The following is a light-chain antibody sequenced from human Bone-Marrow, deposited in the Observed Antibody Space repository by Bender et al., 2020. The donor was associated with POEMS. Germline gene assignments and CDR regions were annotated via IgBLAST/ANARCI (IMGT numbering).Light chain of an antibody. CDR2: DDD. CDR3: HSYDNTHLHWV. V-gene: IGLV6-57*01. J-gene: IGLJ3*02. CDR1: SGNIASNY. Sequence: NFMLTQPHSVSESPGKTVTISCTRSSGNIASNYVQWFQQRPGGSPTIVIFDDDQRPSGVPDRFSGSIDTSSKSASLTISGLKTEDEADYFCHSYDNTHLHWVFGGGTKLTVL.